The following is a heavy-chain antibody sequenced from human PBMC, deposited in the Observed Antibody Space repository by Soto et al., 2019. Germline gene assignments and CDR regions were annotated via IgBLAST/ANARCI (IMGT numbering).Heavy chain of an antibody. CDR1: GFSFNTYG. CDR3: AKDRIRGTSYFDY. CDR2: ISYNGDKT. V-gene: IGHV3-30*18. J-gene: IGHJ4*02. Sequence: QVQLLESGGGVVQPGRSLRLSCAASGFSFNTYGMHWVRQAPGKGLEWVAVISYNGDKTFYADSVKGRFTISRDNSQSTLYLQMNSLPPEDTAVYYCAKDRIRGTSYFDYWGQGTLVTVSS. D-gene: IGHD6-6*01.